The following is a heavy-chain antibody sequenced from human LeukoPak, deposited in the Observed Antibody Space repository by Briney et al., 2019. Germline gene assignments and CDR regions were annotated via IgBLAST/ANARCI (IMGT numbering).Heavy chain of an antibody. J-gene: IGHJ6*03. Sequence: PVKVSCKASGGTFSSFAISWVRQAPGQGLEWMGGIIPIFGTANYAQKFQGRVTITADKSTSIAYMELSSLRSEGTAVYYCARDYRDYVDYYYYYYMDVWGKGTTVTVSS. CDR1: GGTFSSFA. D-gene: IGHD4-17*01. CDR3: ARDYRDYVDYYYYYYMDV. V-gene: IGHV1-69*06. CDR2: IIPIFGTA.